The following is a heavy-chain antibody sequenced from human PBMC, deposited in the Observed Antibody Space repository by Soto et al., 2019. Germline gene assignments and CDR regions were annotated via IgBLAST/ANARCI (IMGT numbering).Heavy chain of an antibody. CDR1: GFTFSSYA. V-gene: IGHV3-30-3*01. CDR3: ARDGGAY. D-gene: IGHD3-16*01. CDR2: MSYDGSNK. Sequence: QVQLVESGGGVVQPGRSLRLSCAASGFTFSSYAMHWVRRAPGKGLEWMAVMSYDGSNKYYADSVKGRFTISRDNSKNALYLQMNSLRPEDTALYYCARDGGAYWGQGTLVIVSP. J-gene: IGHJ4*02.